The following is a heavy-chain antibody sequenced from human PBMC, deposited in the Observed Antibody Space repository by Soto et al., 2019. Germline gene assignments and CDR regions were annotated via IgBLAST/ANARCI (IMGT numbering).Heavy chain of an antibody. J-gene: IGHJ5*02. CDR3: ARDLNMVVAATGWFDP. CDR2: ISGSGGST. V-gene: IGHV3-23*01. CDR1: GFTFSSYA. D-gene: IGHD2-15*01. Sequence: PGGSLRLSCAASGFTFSSYAMSWVRQAPGKGLEWVSAISGSGGSTYYADSVKGRFTISRDNSKNTLYLQMNSLRAEDTAVYYCARDLNMVVAATGWFDPWGQGTLVTVSS.